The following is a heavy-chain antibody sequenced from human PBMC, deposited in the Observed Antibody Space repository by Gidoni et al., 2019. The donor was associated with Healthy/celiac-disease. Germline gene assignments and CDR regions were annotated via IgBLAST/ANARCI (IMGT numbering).Heavy chain of an antibody. CDR3: ARDLEGSGSYYNNGMDV. Sequence: QVQLHESGPGLVTPSGTLSLTCAVSGGSITISHWWSWVCQPPGKGLEWIGEIYHSGSTNYNPDIKSRVTISVDKSKNQFSLKLSSVTAADTDVDYCARDLEGSGSYYNNGMDVWGQGTTVTVSS. CDR2: IYHSGST. CDR1: GGSITISHW. J-gene: IGHJ6*02. D-gene: IGHD3-10*01. V-gene: IGHV4-4*02.